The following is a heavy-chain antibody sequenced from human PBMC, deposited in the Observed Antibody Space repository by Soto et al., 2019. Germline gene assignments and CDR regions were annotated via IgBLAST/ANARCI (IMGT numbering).Heavy chain of an antibody. J-gene: IGHJ3*02. CDR1: GFTFSSYG. CDR3: ARDRVADAFDI. Sequence: QVQLVESGGGVVQPGRSLRLSFAASGFTFSSYGMHWVRQAPGKGLEWVAVIWYDGSNKYYADSVKGRFTISRDNSKNTLYLQMNSLRAEDTAVYYCARDRVADAFDIWGQGTMVTVSS. CDR2: IWYDGSNK. V-gene: IGHV3-33*01. D-gene: IGHD2-15*01.